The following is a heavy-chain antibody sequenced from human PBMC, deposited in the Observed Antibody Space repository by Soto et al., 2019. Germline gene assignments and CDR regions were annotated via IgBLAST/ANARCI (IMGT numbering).Heavy chain of an antibody. D-gene: IGHD2-8*01. V-gene: IGHV3-30-3*01. CDR3: ARSVRALYYDGMDV. CDR2: ISYDGSNK. Sequence: QVQLVESGGGVVQPGRSLRLSCAASGFTFSSYAMHWVRQAPGKGLEWVAVISYDGSNKYYADSVKGRFTISRDNSKNTLYLQMNSLRAEDTAVYYCARSVRALYYDGMDVWGQGTTVTVSS. J-gene: IGHJ6*02. CDR1: GFTFSSYA.